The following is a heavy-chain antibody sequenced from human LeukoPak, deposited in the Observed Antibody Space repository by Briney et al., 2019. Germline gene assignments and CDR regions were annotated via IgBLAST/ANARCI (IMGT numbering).Heavy chain of an antibody. V-gene: IGHV4-61*02. CDR1: GGSISSGSYY. Sequence: TLSLTCTVSGGSISSGSYYWSWIRQPAGKGLAWIGRIYTSGSTNYNPSLKSRVTISVDTSKNQFSLKLSSVTAADTAVYYCARVAAAGTYYYYYYMDVWGKGTTVTVSS. CDR3: ARVAAAGTYYYYYYMDV. D-gene: IGHD6-13*01. CDR2: IYTSGST. J-gene: IGHJ6*03.